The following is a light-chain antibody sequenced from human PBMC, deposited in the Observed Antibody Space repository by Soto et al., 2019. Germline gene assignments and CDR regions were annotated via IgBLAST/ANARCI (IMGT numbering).Light chain of an antibody. CDR3: KQYGSSLWT. Sequence: DVQMTQSPSSLSASVGDRVTITCRASQSVSIYLNWYQQKPGKAPNLLISAASSLQNGIPDRFSGSGSGTDFTLTISRLEPEEFAVYYCKQYGSSLWTVGQGTKVDIK. CDR1: QSVSIY. V-gene: IGKV1-39*01. CDR2: AAS. J-gene: IGKJ1*01.